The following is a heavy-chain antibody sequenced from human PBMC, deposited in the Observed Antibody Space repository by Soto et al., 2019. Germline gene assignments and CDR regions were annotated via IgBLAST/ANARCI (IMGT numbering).Heavy chain of an antibody. V-gene: IGHV3-23*01. CDR1: GFSFTNYA. Sequence: EVQLLESGGRLVQPGGSLTLSCAASGFSFTNYAMAWVRQAPGKGLEWVSSITGSGAVTYYADSVRGRFTISRDNAKNSLSLQSNSLRAEDTAVYYCEKGDFLTYYFDSWGQGTLVTVSS. D-gene: IGHD2-21*02. CDR3: EKGDFLTYYFDS. CDR2: ITGSGAVT. J-gene: IGHJ4*02.